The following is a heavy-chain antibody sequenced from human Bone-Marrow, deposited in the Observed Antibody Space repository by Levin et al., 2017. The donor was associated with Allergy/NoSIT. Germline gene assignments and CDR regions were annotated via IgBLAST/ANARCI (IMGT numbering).Heavy chain of an antibody. Sequence: SETLSLTCAVYGGSFSGYYWSWIRQPPGKGLEWIGEINHSGSTNYNPSLKSRVTISVDTSKNQFSLKLSSVTAAERAVYYCATGWGYGDDGDFDYWGQGTLVTVSS. CDR2: INHSGST. J-gene: IGHJ4*02. CDR1: GGSFSGYY. CDR3: ATGWGYGDDGDFDY. D-gene: IGHD4-17*01. V-gene: IGHV4-34*01.